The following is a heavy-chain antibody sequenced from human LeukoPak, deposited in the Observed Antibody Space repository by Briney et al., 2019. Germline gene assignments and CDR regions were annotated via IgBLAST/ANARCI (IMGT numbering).Heavy chain of an antibody. D-gene: IGHD3-22*01. CDR3: AREGYYHDSSGYFY. CDR1: GFTFTGYA. V-gene: IGHV3-23*01. CDR2: ITGTGGTT. Sequence: PGGSLRLSCAASGFTFTGYAMSWVRQAPGKGLEWVSAITGTGGTTYYAASVKGRFTVSRDNAKNSLYLQMNSLRAEDTAVYYCAREGYYHDSSGYFYWGQGTLVTVSS. J-gene: IGHJ4*02.